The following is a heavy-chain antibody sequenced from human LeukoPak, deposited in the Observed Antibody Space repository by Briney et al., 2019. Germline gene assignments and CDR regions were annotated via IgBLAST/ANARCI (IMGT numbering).Heavy chain of an antibody. CDR1: GFIFSTYS. CDR2: ITSSSNYI. J-gene: IGHJ5*02. V-gene: IGHV3-21*01. CDR3: ASSIVTIPAVMGNWFDP. Sequence: GGSLRLSCAASGFIFSTYSMNWARQAPGKGLEWVSSITSSSNYIYYADSVKGRFTISRDNAKNSLYLQMNSLRAEDTAVYYCASSIVTIPAVMGNWFDPWGQGILVTVSS. D-gene: IGHD2-2*01.